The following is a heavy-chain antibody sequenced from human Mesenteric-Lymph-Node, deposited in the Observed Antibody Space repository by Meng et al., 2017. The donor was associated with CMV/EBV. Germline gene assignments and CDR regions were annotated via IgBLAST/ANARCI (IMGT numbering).Heavy chain of an antibody. CDR2: IYYSGST. CDR1: GGSVSSGSYY. CDR3: ARGGGVLNYYYYGMDV. V-gene: IGHV4-61*01. J-gene: IGHJ6*02. Sequence: SETLSLTCTVSGGSVSSGSYYWSWIRQPPGKGLEWIGYIYYSGSTNYNPSLKSRVTISVDTSKNQFSLKVYSVTAADTAVYYCARGGGVLNYYYYGMDVWGQGTTVTVSS. D-gene: IGHD3-10*01.